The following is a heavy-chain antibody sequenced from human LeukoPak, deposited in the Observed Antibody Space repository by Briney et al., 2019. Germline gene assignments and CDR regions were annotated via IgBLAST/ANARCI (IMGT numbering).Heavy chain of an antibody. Sequence: SETLSLTCGMYGGSSSGYYWSWIRQSPDGVLEWIGEINHSGSINDNPSLKSRVTMSVDTSKNQFSLRLTSLTAADTAVYYCARRRWSSSSVIGYWSRGTRVTVSS. CDR1: GGSSSGYY. CDR3: ARRRWSSSSVIGY. D-gene: IGHD6-6*01. J-gene: IGHJ4*02. V-gene: IGHV4-34*01. CDR2: INHSGSI.